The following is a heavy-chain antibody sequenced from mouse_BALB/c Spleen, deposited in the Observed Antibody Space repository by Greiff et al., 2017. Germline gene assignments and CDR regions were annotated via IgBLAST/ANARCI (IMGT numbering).Heavy chain of an antibody. CDR1: GYAFSSSW. D-gene: IGHD2-2*01. CDR3: AREGYGAMDY. CDR2: IYPGDGDT. V-gene: IGHV1-82*01. Sequence: QVQLKESGPELVKPGASVKISCKASGYAFSSSWMNWVKQRPGQGLEWIGRIYPGDGDTNYNGKFKGKATLTADKSSSTAYMQLSSLTSVDSAVYFCAREGYGAMDYWGQGTSVTVSS. J-gene: IGHJ4*01.